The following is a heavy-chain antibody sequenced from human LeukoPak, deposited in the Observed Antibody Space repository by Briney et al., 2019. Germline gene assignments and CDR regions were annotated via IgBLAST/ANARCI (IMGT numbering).Heavy chain of an antibody. CDR3: ARRWYFDP. J-gene: IGHJ2*01. V-gene: IGHV3-23*01. CDR1: GFTFSSYG. CDR2: ISGSGGST. Sequence: PGGTLRLSCAASGFTFSSYGMSWVRQAPEKGLEWVSAISGSGGSTYYADSVKGRFTISRDNSKNTLYLQMNSLRTEDTAVYYCARRWYFDPWGRGTLVTVSS.